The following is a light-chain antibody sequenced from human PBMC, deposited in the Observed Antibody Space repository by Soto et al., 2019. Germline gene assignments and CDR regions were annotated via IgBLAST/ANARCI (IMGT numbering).Light chain of an antibody. V-gene: IGLV1-40*01. Sequence: QSVLTQPPSLSGAPGQRVTISCTGSSSNIGAGYDVHWYQQLPGTAPKLLIYGNNNRPSGVPDRLSGSKSGTSASLAITGLQAEDEADYYCQSYDSRLSGAVVFGGGTKLTVL. J-gene: IGLJ3*02. CDR3: QSYDSRLSGAVV. CDR2: GNN. CDR1: SSNIGAGYD.